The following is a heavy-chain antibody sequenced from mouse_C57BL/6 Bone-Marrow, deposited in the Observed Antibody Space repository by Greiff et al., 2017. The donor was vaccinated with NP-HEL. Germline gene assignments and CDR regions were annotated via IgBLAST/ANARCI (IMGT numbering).Heavy chain of an antibody. CDR3: ARVELRPLAMDY. J-gene: IGHJ4*01. V-gene: IGHV3-6*01. D-gene: IGHD3-2*02. CDR1: GYSITSGYY. CDR2: ISYDGSN. Sequence: DVQLQESGPGLVKPSQSLSLTCSVTGYSITSGYYWNWIRQFPGNKLEWMGYISYDGSNNYNPSLKNRISITRDTSKNQFFLKLNSVTTEDTATYYCARVELRPLAMDYWGQGTSVTVSS.